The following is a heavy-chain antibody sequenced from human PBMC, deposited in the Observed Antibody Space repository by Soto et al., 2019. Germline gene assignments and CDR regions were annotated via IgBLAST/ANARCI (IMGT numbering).Heavy chain of an antibody. CDR2: INPKSGDT. CDR1: GYTFTAYY. V-gene: IGHV1-2*02. CDR3: ARSSGGYSYNGMDV. J-gene: IGHJ6*02. Sequence: QEQLVQSGAEVKQPGASVKVSCKASGYTFTAYYMHWVRQAPGQGLEWQGWINPKSGDTKDAQTFQGRVTVTRDTSISTAYMELSRLRADDTGVYYCARSSGGYSYNGMDVWGQGTTVNVSS. D-gene: IGHD1-26*01.